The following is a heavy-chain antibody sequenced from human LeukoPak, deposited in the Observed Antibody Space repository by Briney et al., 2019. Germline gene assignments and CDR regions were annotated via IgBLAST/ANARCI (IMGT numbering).Heavy chain of an antibody. V-gene: IGHV1-24*01. CDR2: FDPEDGET. J-gene: IGHJ5*02. CDR1: GYTLTELS. CDR3: ATDESITIFGVVIP. D-gene: IGHD3-3*01. Sequence: ASVKVSCKVSGYTLTELSMHWVRQAPGKGLEWMGGFDPEDGETIYAQKFQGRVTMTEDTSTDTAYMELSGLRSEDTAVYYCATDESITIFGVVIPWGQGTLVTVSS.